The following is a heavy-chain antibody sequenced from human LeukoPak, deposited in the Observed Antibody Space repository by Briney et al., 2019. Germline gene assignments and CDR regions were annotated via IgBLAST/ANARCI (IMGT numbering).Heavy chain of an antibody. CDR2: ISGSGGST. D-gene: IGHD3-22*01. CDR3: ANSGNYYDTSGHEY. CDR1: GFTFSSYA. J-gene: IGHJ4*02. V-gene: IGHV3-23*01. Sequence: GGSLRLSCAASGFTFSSYAMTWVRQAPGKGLEWVSSISGSGGSTYYADSVKGRFTISRDNSRNTLYLQMNSLRAEDTAVYYCANSGNYYDTSGHEYWGQGTLVTVSS.